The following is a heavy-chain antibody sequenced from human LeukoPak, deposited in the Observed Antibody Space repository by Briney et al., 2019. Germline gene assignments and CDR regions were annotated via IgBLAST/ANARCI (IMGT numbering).Heavy chain of an antibody. CDR3: ESTFCSSTSCYTGPFDY. J-gene: IGHJ4*02. D-gene: IGHD2-2*02. CDR2: IKQDGSEK. CDR1: GFTFSSYW. V-gene: IGHV3-7*01. Sequence: PGGSLRLSCAASGFTFSSYWMSWVRQAPGKGLEWVANIKQDGSEKYYVDSVKGRFTISRDNAKNSLYLQMNSLRAEDTAVYYCESTFCSSTSCYTGPFDYWGQGTLVTVSS.